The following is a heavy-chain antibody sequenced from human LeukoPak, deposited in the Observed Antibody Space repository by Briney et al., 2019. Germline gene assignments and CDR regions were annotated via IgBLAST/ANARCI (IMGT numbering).Heavy chain of an antibody. D-gene: IGHD3-10*01. J-gene: IGHJ4*02. Sequence: SETLSLTCTVSGGSISTYYWSWIRQPAGKGLEWIGRIYTSGSTNYNPSLKSRVTISVDTSKNQFSLKLSSVTAADTAVYYCASPVTYYYGSGSSHFDYWGQGTLVTVSS. CDR2: IYTSGST. V-gene: IGHV4-4*07. CDR3: ASPVTYYYGSGSSHFDY. CDR1: GGSISTYY.